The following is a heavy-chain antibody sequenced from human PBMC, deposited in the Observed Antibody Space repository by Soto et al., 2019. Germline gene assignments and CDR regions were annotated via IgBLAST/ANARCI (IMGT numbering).Heavy chain of an antibody. V-gene: IGHV4-39*01. CDR3: ARLSYCFTDGCIFDS. Sequence: QLHLQESGPRLLKPSETLSLTCTVSGVSITSTTHYWAWIRQPPGKRLEWIGSVYYTGTTYSAASLTSRLTMSVDPSKNQFSLNVNSVTAADTALYYCARLSYCFTDGCIFDSWGQGILVTVSS. J-gene: IGHJ4*02. CDR1: GVSITSTTHY. CDR2: VYYTGTT. D-gene: IGHD2-8*02.